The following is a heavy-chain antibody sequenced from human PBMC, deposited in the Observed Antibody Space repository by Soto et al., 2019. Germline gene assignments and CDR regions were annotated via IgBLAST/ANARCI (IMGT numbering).Heavy chain of an antibody. CDR3: ARWSVRHQRGDGMDV. V-gene: IGHV3-21*01. D-gene: IGHD2-2*01. Sequence: EVQLVESGGGLVKPGGSLRLSCAASGFTFSSYSMNWVRQAPGKGLEWVSSISSSSSYIYYADSVKGRFTISRDNAKNSLYLQMNSRRVEDTAVYYCARWSVRHQRGDGMDVWGQGTTVTVSS. CDR1: GFTFSSYS. J-gene: IGHJ6*02. CDR2: ISSSSSYI.